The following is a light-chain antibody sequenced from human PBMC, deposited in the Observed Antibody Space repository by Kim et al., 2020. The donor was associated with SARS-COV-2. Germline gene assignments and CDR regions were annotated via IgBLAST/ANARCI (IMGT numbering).Light chain of an antibody. CDR3: QVWDSTGAQAWV. CDR2: HDS. J-gene: IGLJ3*02. CDR1: DIGTKS. V-gene: IGLV3-21*01. Sequence: SYELTQSPSVSVAPRKTARITCGGNDIGTKSVQWYQQRPGQAPILVISHDSDRPSGIPERFSGSNSGNTATLTISRAEAGDEADYYCQVWDSTGAQAWVFGGGTQLTVL.